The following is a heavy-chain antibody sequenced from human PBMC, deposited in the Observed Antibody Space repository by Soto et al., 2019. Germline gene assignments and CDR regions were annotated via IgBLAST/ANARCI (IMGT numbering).Heavy chain of an antibody. V-gene: IGHV4-39*01. CDR3: ARQMRKWGQQLYLDY. CDR2: IYYSGST. D-gene: IGHD6-13*01. Sequence: QLQLQESGPGLVKPSETLSLTCTVSGGSISSSSYYWGWIRQPPGKGLEWIGSIYYSGSTYYNPSLKSRVTISVDTSKNQFSLKLSSVTAADTAVYYCARQMRKWGQQLYLDYWGQGTLVTVSS. CDR1: GGSISSSSYY. J-gene: IGHJ4*02.